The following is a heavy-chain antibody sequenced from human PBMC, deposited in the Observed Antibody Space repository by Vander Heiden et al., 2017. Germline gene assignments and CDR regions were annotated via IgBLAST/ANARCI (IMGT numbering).Heavy chain of an antibody. CDR3: AKEDGSFDTNGPDY. Sequence: EVELLQSGGGLVQPGESLRLSCAASGFTFSSYAMSWVRQAPGKGLGWVTAISHSGATTFEAESVKGRFTISRDNSKNTLYLQMNSLRAEDTAVYYCAKEDGSFDTNGPDYWGQGTLVTVSS. D-gene: IGHD2-8*01. CDR2: ISHSGATT. CDR1: GFTFSSYA. J-gene: IGHJ4*02. V-gene: IGHV3-23*01.